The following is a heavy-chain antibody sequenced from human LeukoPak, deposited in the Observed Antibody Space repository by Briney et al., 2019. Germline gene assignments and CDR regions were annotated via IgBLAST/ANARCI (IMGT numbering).Heavy chain of an antibody. CDR1: GFTFSDYY. D-gene: IGHD6-19*01. V-gene: IGHV3-11*04. CDR3: ARPYSSGWYGDFDY. Sequence: GGSLRLSCAASGFTFSDYYMSWIRQAPGKGLEWISYISDSGSTIYYADSVKGRFTISRDNSKNTLYLQMNSLRAEDTAVYYCARPYSSGWYGDFDYWGLGTLVTVSS. J-gene: IGHJ4*02. CDR2: ISDSGSTI.